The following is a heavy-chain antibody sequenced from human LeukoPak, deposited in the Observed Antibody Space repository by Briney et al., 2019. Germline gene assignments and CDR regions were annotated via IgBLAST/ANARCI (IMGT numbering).Heavy chain of an antibody. Sequence: GGSLRLSCAASGFTFSSYAMSWVRQAPGKGLEWASTISDSGGSTHYADSVKGRFTISRDNSKNTLYLEVISLTAEDTAVYYCAKDDAWLRFGEWSQGTLVTVSS. CDR2: ISDSGGST. CDR1: GFTFSSYA. J-gene: IGHJ4*02. CDR3: AKDDAWLRFGE. V-gene: IGHV3-23*01. D-gene: IGHD3-10*01.